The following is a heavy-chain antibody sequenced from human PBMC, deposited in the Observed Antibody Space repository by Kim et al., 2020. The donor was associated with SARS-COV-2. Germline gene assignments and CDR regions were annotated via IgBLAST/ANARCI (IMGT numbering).Heavy chain of an antibody. J-gene: IGHJ6*01. CDR2: IYTSGST. D-gene: IGHD6-13*01. V-gene: IGHV4-4*07. CDR1: GGSISSYY. Sequence: SETLSLTCTVSGGSISSYYWNWIRQPAGKGLEWIGRIYTSGSTTYNPSLKSRFTMSVDTSKNQFSLKLSSVTAADTAVFYCSRESWGGRDSTSWYPEYY. CDR3: SRESWGGRDSTSWYPEYY.